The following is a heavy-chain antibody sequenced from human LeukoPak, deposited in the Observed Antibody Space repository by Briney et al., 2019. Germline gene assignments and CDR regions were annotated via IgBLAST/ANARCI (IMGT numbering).Heavy chain of an antibody. J-gene: IGHJ4*02. Sequence: GGSLRLSCAASGFTFSSYWMSWVRQAPGKGLEWVANIKQDGSEKYYVDSVKGRFTISRDNAKNSLYLQMNSLRAEDTAVYYCARDRGYYDSSGYPRDYWGQGTLVTVSS. D-gene: IGHD3-22*01. CDR3: ARDRGYYDSSGYPRDY. V-gene: IGHV3-7*01. CDR1: GFTFSSYW. CDR2: IKQDGSEK.